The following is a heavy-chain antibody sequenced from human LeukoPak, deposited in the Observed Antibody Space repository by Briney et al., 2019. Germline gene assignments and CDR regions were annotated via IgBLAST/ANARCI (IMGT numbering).Heavy chain of an antibody. Sequence: ASVKVSCKASGYTFTSYGISWVRQAPGQGLEWMGWISAYNGNTNYAQKLQGRVTMTTDTSTSTAYMELRSLRSDDTAVYYCARDRSPVPPRQWYNWNDRAFDIWGQGTMVAVSS. J-gene: IGHJ3*02. D-gene: IGHD1-1*01. CDR3: ARDRSPVPPRQWYNWNDRAFDI. V-gene: IGHV1-18*01. CDR2: ISAYNGNT. CDR1: GYTFTSYG.